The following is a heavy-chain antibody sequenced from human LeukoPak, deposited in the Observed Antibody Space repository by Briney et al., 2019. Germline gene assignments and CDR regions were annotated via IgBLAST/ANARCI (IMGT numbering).Heavy chain of an antibody. CDR1: GGSFSSFG. D-gene: IGHD4-17*01. V-gene: IGHV1-69*05. J-gene: IGHJ4*02. Sequence: SVKVSFKASGGSFSSFGITWVRQASGHGLEWMGRLIPMFHIGNYAQKFQGRVTITTDESTSTAYMELSSLRSEDTAVYYCASDYGDYSGWGQGTLVTVSS. CDR2: LIPMFHIG. CDR3: ASDYGDYSG.